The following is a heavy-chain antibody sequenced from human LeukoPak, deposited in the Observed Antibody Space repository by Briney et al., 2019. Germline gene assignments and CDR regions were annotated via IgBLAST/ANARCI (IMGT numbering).Heavy chain of an antibody. D-gene: IGHD3-3*01. Sequence: PGGSLRLSCAASGFTFSSYGMHWVRQAPGKGLEWVAVISYDGSNKYYADSVKGRFTISRDNSKNTLYLQMNILRAEDTAVYYCAKDGGYDFWSGSIDYWGQGTLVTVSS. J-gene: IGHJ4*02. CDR3: AKDGGYDFWSGSIDY. V-gene: IGHV3-30*18. CDR1: GFTFSSYG. CDR2: ISYDGSNK.